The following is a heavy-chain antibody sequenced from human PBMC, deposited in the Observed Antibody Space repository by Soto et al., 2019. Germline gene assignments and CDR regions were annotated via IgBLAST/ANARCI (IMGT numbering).Heavy chain of an antibody. D-gene: IGHD3-22*01. Sequence: EVQLVQSGAEVKKPGESLRISCKASGYIFNIYWIGWVRQMPGKGLEWMGVIYPGDSDTRYSPSFQGQVSISVDKSISTAYLRWSSLEASDTAIYYCVRPDIPSRSSGYQYPFDFWGQGTQVTVSS. V-gene: IGHV5-51*01. CDR2: IYPGDSDT. J-gene: IGHJ4*02. CDR3: VRPDIPSRSSGYQYPFDF. CDR1: GYIFNIYW.